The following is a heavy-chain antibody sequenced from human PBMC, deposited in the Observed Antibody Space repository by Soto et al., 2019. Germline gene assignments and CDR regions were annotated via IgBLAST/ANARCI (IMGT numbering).Heavy chain of an antibody. CDR3: ARDHYGSSSPNYFDS. Sequence: LSLTCNVSGGSITSSEYSWNWIRQAPGKGLEWIGFIYHTGTLYYNPSLKSRVTISLDRSENLLSLKLSSVTAADTAVYFCARDHYGSSSPNYFDSWGQGTLVTVSS. V-gene: IGHV4-30-2*01. CDR2: IYHTGTL. J-gene: IGHJ4*02. CDR1: GGSITSSEYS. D-gene: IGHD6-6*01.